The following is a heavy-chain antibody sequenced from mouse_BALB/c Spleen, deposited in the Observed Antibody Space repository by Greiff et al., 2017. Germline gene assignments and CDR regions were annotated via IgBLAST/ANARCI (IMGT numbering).Heavy chain of an antibody. D-gene: IGHD2-2*01. CDR2: INPSTGYT. Sequence: VQLQQSGAELAKPGASVKMSCKASGYTFTSYWMHWVKQRPGQGLEWIGYINPSTGYTEYNQKFKDKATLTADKSSSTAYMQLSSLTSEDSAVYYCARNGGLRVAMDYWGQGTSVTVSS. V-gene: IGHV1-7*01. CDR1: GYTFTSYW. J-gene: IGHJ4*01. CDR3: ARNGGLRVAMDY.